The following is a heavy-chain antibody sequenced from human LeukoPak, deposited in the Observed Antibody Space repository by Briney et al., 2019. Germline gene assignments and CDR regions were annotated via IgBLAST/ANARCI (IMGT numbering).Heavy chain of an antibody. V-gene: IGHV6-1*01. CDR3: AEGGTGHLDY. CDR1: GDSVSSNSAA. D-gene: IGHD1-1*01. Sequence: SRTLSLTCAISGDSVSSNSAAWNWIRQSPSRGLEWLGRTYYGSKWFNEYALSVKSRITFNPDTSKNQFSLKVTSVTAADTAVYYCAEGGTGHLDYWGQGTLVTVSS. CDR2: TYYGSKWFN. J-gene: IGHJ4*02.